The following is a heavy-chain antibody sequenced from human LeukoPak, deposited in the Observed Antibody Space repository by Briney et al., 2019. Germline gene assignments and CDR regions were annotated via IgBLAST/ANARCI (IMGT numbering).Heavy chain of an antibody. CDR3: AKVGITGPFYYYYYMDV. CDR2: ISYDGSNK. J-gene: IGHJ6*03. Sequence: GRSLRLSCAASGFTFSSYAMHWVRQAPGKGLEWVAVISYDGSNKYYADSVKGRFTISRDNSKNTLYLQMNSLRAEDTAVYYCAKVGITGPFYYYYYMDVWGKGTTVTVSS. D-gene: IGHD1-20*01. CDR1: GFTFSSYA. V-gene: IGHV3-30-3*01.